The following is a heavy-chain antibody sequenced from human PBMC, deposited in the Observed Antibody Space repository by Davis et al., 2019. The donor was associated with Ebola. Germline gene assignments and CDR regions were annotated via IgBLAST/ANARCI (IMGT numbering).Heavy chain of an antibody. CDR1: GFTFTNAW. CDR3: ARDPRRIQLWLGYFDY. CDR2: ISSSSSYT. D-gene: IGHD5-18*01. V-gene: IGHV3-11*06. J-gene: IGHJ4*02. Sequence: GESLKISCAASGFTFTNAWMSWIRQAPGKGLEWVSYISSSSSYTNYADSVKGRFTISRDNAKNSLYLQMNSLRAEDTAVYYCARDPRRIQLWLGYFDYWGQGTLVTVSS.